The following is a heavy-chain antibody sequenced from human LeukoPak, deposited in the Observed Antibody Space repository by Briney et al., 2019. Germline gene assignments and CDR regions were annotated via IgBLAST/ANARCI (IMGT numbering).Heavy chain of an antibody. V-gene: IGHV3-48*01. CDR2: ISSSSSTI. D-gene: IGHD3-22*01. CDR3: ARVGYDYYDSSGHPSWFDP. J-gene: IGHJ5*02. CDR1: GFTFSSYS. Sequence: PGGSLRLSCAASGFTFSSYSMNWVRQAPGKGLEWVSYISSSSSTIYYADSVKGRFTISRDNAKNSLYLQMNSLRAEDTAVYYCARVGYDYYDSSGHPSWFDPWGQGTLVTVSS.